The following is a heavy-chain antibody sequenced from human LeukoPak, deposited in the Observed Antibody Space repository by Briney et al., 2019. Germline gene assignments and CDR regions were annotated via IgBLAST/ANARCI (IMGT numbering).Heavy chain of an antibody. Sequence: GGSLRPSCAASGFTFSSYSMNWVRQAPGKGLEWVSSISSSSSYIYYADSVKGRFTISRDNAKNSLYLQMNSLRAEDTAVYYCARGVAATRRSRYYYYMDVWGKGTTVTVSS. J-gene: IGHJ6*03. CDR3: ARGVAATRRSRYYYYMDV. CDR1: GFTFSSYS. CDR2: ISSSSSYI. D-gene: IGHD2-15*01. V-gene: IGHV3-21*01.